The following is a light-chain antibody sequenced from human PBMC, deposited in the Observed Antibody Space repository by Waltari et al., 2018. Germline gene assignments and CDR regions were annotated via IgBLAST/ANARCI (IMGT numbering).Light chain of an antibody. CDR2: AAS. J-gene: IGKJ3*01. V-gene: IGKV1D-8*02. CDR3: QQYYSFPFT. Sequence: AIWMTQSPSLLSSSTGDRLTISCLMSQGISSYLAWYQQKPGKAPELLIYAASTLQSGVPSRFSGSGSGTDFTLTISCLQSEDFATYYCQQYYSFPFTFGPGTKVDIK. CDR1: QGISSY.